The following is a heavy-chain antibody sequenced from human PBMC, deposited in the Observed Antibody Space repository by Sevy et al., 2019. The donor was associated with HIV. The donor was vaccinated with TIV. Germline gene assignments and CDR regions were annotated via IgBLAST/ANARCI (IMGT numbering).Heavy chain of an antibody. Sequence: GGSLRLSCAASGFTFSDHYMDWVRQAPGKGLEWVGRTRNKANSYTTEYAASVKGRFTISRDDSKNSLYLQMNSLKTEDTAVYYCARGRGGEFDYSGQGTMVTVSS. J-gene: IGHJ4*02. CDR2: TRNKANSYTT. CDR3: ARGRGGEFDY. CDR1: GFTFSDHY. V-gene: IGHV3-72*01. D-gene: IGHD3-16*01.